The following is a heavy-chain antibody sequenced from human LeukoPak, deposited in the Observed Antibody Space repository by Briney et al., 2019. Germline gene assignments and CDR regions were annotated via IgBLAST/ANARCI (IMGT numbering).Heavy chain of an antibody. CDR3: ATSYGRSGYYFPAAY. D-gene: IGHD3-22*01. CDR1: GFLFRDTY. V-gene: IGHV3-11*03. Sequence: GGSLRLSCAASGFLFRDTYMTWVRQAPGKGLEWLSFISGSSDYTGYADSVKGRFTISRGNAKNLLYLEMTGLRAEDTAVYFCATSYGRSGYYFPAAYWGQGALVSVSS. J-gene: IGHJ4*02. CDR2: ISGSSDYT.